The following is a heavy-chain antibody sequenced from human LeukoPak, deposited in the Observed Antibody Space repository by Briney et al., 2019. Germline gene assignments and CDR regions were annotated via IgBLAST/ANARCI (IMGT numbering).Heavy chain of an antibody. CDR3: ARVRGGYDAIDH. CDR1: GGSISSHY. J-gene: IGHJ4*02. V-gene: IGHV4-59*11. CDR2: IYYSGST. D-gene: IGHD5-12*01. Sequence: SETLSLTCTVSGGSISSHYWSWIRQPPGKGLEWIGYIYYSGSTNYNPSLKSRVTISVDTSKNQFSLKLSSVTAADTAVYHCARVRGGYDAIDHWGQGTLVTVSS.